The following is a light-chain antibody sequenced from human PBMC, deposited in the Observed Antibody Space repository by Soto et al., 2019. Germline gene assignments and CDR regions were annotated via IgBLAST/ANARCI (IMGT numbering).Light chain of an antibody. V-gene: IGLV2-14*03. J-gene: IGLJ3*02. Sequence: QSALTQPASVSGSPGQSITLSCTGTSSDVAAYNYVSWYQQHPDKVPKLLIYDVSNRPSGVSNRFSGSKSGNTASLTISGLQAEDEADYYCSSYTSSNTVVFGGGTKLTVL. CDR1: SSDVAAYNY. CDR3: SSYTSSNTVV. CDR2: DVS.